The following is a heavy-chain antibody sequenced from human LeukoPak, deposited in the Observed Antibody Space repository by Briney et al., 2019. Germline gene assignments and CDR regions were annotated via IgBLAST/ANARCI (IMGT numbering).Heavy chain of an antibody. CDR3: AKETSIAAAGTPVDY. CDR2: ISWNSGSI. Sequence: PGRSLRLSCAASGFTFDDYAMHWVRQAPGKGLEWVSGISWNSGSIGYADSVKGRFTISRDNAKNSLYLQMNSLRAEDTALYYCAKETSIAAAGTPVDYWGQGTLVTVSS. CDR1: GFTFDDYA. J-gene: IGHJ4*02. V-gene: IGHV3-9*01. D-gene: IGHD6-13*01.